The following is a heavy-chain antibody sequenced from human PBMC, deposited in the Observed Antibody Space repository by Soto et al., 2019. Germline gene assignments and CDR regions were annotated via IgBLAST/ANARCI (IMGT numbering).Heavy chain of an antibody. CDR1: GGTFSSYA. J-gene: IGHJ6*02. Sequence: SVKVSCKASGGTFSSYAISWVRQAPGQGLEWMGGIIPIFGTANYAQKFQGRVTITADESTSTAYMELSSLRSEDTAVYYCARGSSSSFSYYYYYGMDVWGQGTTVTVSS. CDR2: IIPIFGTA. CDR3: ARGSSSSFSYYYYYGMDV. V-gene: IGHV1-69*13. D-gene: IGHD6-6*01.